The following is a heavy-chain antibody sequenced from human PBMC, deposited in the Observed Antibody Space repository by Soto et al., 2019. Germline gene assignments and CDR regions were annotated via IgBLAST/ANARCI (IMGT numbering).Heavy chain of an antibody. CDR2: ISSSSSYT. V-gene: IGHV3-11*06. CDR3: ARGKGQNYYGSGSYFTLDV. J-gene: IGHJ6*02. D-gene: IGHD3-10*01. Sequence: GGSMRLSCAASGFTFSDYYMSWIRQAPGKGLEWVSYISSSSSYTNYADSVKGRFTISRDNAKNSLYLQMNSLRAEDTAVYYCARGKGQNYYGSGSYFTLDVWGQGTTVTVSS. CDR1: GFTFSDYY.